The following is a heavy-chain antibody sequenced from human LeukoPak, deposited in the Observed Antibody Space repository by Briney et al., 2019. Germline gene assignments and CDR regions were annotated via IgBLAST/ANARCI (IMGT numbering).Heavy chain of an antibody. V-gene: IGHV4-30-4*08. CDR3: ARETDIGFWSGYYTENDAFDI. CDR2: IYHSGST. D-gene: IGHD3-3*01. CDR1: GGSISSGDYY. J-gene: IGHJ3*02. Sequence: SETLSLTCTVSGGSISSGDYYWSWIRQPPGKGLEWIGYIYHSGSTYYNPSLKSRVTISVDTSKNQFSLKLSSVTAADTAVYYCARETDIGFWSGYYTENDAFDIWGQGTMVTVSS.